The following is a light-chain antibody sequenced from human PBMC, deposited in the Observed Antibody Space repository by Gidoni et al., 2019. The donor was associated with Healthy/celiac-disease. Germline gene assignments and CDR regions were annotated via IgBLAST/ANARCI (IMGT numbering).Light chain of an antibody. V-gene: IGKV1-27*01. CDR3: QKYNSAPWT. CDR2: AAS. CDR1: QGISNY. J-gene: IGKJ1*01. Sequence: DIQMIQSPSSLFASVGDSVTITCRASQGISNYLAWYQQKPGQVPKLLIYAASTLQSGVPSRFSGSGSGTDFTLTISSLQPEDVAAYYCQKYNSAPWTFGQGTKVEIK.